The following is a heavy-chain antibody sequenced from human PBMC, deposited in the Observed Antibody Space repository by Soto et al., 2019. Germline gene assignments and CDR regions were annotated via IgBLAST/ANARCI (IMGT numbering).Heavy chain of an antibody. V-gene: IGHV4-59*01. J-gene: IGHJ5*02. CDR3: ARGISMDYGDLLFDP. CDR2: IYYSGST. D-gene: IGHD4-17*01. Sequence: SETLSLTCTVSGGSISSYYWSWIRQPPGKGLEWIGYIYYSGSTNYNPSLKSRVTISVDTSKNQFSLKLSSVTAADTAVYYCARGISMDYGDLLFDPWGQGTLVTVSS. CDR1: GGSISSYY.